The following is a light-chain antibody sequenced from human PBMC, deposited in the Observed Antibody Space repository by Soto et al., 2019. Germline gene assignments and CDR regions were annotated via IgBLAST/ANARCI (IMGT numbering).Light chain of an antibody. CDR1: QSVSRY. Sequence: EIVLTQSPATPSLSPGERGTLSRTGSQSVSRYLAGYQHKPGSSPRLLIYDASNRATGIPARFSGSGSGTDFTLTISSPEAEDFAVYYCQKRSSWPPITFGEGTRLDIK. V-gene: IGKV3-11*01. J-gene: IGKJ5*01. CDR2: DAS. CDR3: QKRSSWPPIT.